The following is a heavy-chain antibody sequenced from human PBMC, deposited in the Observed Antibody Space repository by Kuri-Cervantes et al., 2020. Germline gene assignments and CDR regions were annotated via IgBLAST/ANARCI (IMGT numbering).Heavy chain of an antibody. D-gene: IGHD2/OR15-2a*01. Sequence: SETLSLTCTVYGGSISSRSYYWAWHRQPPGMGLEWVGSIYYSGTTYYNPSLKSPLTMSKDTPQNQFTLRLGAVTAANTAVYYGARHKNIYSNGLDVWGQGTSVTVSS. CDR3: ARHKNIYSNGLDV. CDR2: IYYSGTT. CDR1: GGSISSRSYY. J-gene: IGHJ6*02. V-gene: IGHV4-39*01.